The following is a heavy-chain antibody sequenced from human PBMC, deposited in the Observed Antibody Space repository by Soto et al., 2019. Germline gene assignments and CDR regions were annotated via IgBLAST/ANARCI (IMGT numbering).Heavy chain of an antibody. CDR3: ARKYCSGGSCYSWSSWFYP. D-gene: IGHD2-15*01. J-gene: IGHJ5*02. CDR1: GGSISSYY. V-gene: IGHV4-59*08. Sequence: SETLSLTCTVSGGSISSYYWSWIRQPPGKGLEWIGHIYYSGSTNYNPSLKSRVTISVDTSKNQFSLKLSSVTAADTAVYYCARKYCSGGSCYSWSSWFYPWGQGTLVTVSS. CDR2: IYYSGST.